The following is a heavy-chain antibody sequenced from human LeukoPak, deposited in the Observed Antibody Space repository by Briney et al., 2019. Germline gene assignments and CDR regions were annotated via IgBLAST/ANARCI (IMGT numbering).Heavy chain of an antibody. CDR3: ATVEREYFDTSGYYDY. CDR2: FDPEDGET. D-gene: IGHD3-22*01. V-gene: IGHV1-24*01. CDR1: GYTLSELS. Sequence: ASVKVSCKVSGYTLSELSTHWVRQAPGKGLEWMGGFDPEDGETMYAQKFQGRAIMTEDTSTDTAYMELSSLRSEDTAVYYCATVEREYFDTSGYYDYWGQGTLVTVSS. J-gene: IGHJ4*02.